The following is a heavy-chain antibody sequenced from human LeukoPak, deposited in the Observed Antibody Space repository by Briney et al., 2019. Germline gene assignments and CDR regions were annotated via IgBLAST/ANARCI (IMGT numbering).Heavy chain of an antibody. CDR3: ARGGDYYDSSGFDFDF. V-gene: IGHV3-74*01. CDR1: GFTFSRYW. Sequence: GRSLRLSCAASGFTFSRYWMHWVRQAPGKGLVWVSRINNDGSSTNFADSVKGRLTTSRDNAKDTLYLQMDSLRADDTAVYFCARGGDYYDSSGFDFDFWGQGILVTVSS. J-gene: IGHJ4*02. CDR2: INNDGSST. D-gene: IGHD3-22*01.